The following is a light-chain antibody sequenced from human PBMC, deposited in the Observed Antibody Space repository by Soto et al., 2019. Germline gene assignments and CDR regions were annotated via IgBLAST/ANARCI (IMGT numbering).Light chain of an antibody. CDR2: LGS. CDR1: QTLLHGNGYNY. Sequence: IALTQSPLSLPVTPGEPASISCRSSQTLLHGNGYNYLDWYLQKPGQSPQLLIYLGSNRASGVPDRFTGSGSGTDFTLKISRVEAEDVGIFYCIQRLRPIYTFGQGTKLEIK. CDR3: IQRLRPIYT. J-gene: IGKJ2*01. V-gene: IGKV2-28*01.